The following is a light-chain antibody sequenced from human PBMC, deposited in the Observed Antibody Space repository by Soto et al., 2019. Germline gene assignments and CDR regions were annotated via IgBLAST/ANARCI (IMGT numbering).Light chain of an antibody. Sequence: EVVLTQSPGTLSLSPGERATLSCWASQSVSRSYLAWYQQKPGQAPRLLIYIASSRATGIPDRFSGSGSGTDFTITISRLQPEHFAMYYCQQYGSSPYTFGQGTKLEIK. V-gene: IGKV3-20*01. CDR1: QSVSRSY. CDR2: IAS. CDR3: QQYGSSPYT. J-gene: IGKJ2*01.